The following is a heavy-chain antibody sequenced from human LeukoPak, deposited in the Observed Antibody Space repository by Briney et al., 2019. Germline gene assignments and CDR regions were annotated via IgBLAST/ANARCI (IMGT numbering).Heavy chain of an antibody. CDR1: GYTFTSYY. V-gene: IGHV1-46*03. D-gene: IGHD2-15*01. Sequence: ASVKVSCKASGYTFTSYYMHWVRQAPGQGLEWMGIINPSGGSTSYAQKFQGRVTMTRDTSISTAYMELSRLRSDDTAVYYCALVAATIFDYWGQGTLVTVSS. CDR2: INPSGGST. CDR3: ALVAATIFDY. J-gene: IGHJ4*02.